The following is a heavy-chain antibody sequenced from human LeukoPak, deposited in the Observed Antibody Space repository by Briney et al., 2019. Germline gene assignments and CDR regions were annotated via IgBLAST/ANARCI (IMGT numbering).Heavy chain of an antibody. J-gene: IGHJ6*03. D-gene: IGHD4-17*01. V-gene: IGHV3-74*03. Sequence: GGPLRLSCAGSGFSFNNYLMHWVRQAPGKWLVWVSRINTDGSHSMYADSVKGRFSISRDNTKNTLYLQMNSLRAEDTAVYYCTRDLNGDPYYYLDVWGKGTTVTVSS. CDR1: GFSFNNYL. CDR3: TRDLNGDPYYYLDV. CDR2: INTDGSHS.